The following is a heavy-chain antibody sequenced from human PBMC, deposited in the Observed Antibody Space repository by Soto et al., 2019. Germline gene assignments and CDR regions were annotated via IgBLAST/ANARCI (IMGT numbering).Heavy chain of an antibody. CDR2: IKPDGRET. D-gene: IGHD6-6*01. Sequence: EVQLVESGGGLVQPGGSLRLSCAASGFTFNSYWMSWVRQAPGKGLEWVANIKPDGRETYYVDSVRGRFTISRDNVENSLNLQMNSLRAEDAALYYCARDEARPLGYWGQGTLVTVSS. J-gene: IGHJ4*02. V-gene: IGHV3-7*01. CDR1: GFTFNSYW. CDR3: ARDEARPLGY.